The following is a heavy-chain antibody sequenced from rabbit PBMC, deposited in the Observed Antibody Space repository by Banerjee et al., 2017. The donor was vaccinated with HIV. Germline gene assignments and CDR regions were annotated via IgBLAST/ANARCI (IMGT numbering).Heavy chain of an antibody. V-gene: IGHV1S45*01. CDR1: GLDFSVNYW. D-gene: IGHD4-1*01. Sequence: QEQLEESGGDLVKPGASLTLTCKASGLDFSVNYWICWVRQAPGRGLEWIACIDVSKSGSTYYATWAKGRFTISKTSSTTVTLQMTSLTAADTATYFCARDLAGVIGWNFNFWGQGTLVTVS. J-gene: IGHJ4*01. CDR2: IDVSKSGST. CDR3: ARDLAGVIGWNFNF.